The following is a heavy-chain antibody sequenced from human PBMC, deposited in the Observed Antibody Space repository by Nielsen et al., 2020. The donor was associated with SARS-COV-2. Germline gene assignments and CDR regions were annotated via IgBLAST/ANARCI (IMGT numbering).Heavy chain of an antibody. CDR2: INHSGST. CDR1: GGSFSGYY. CDR3: ARGRYYDSSGYQRYFDL. D-gene: IGHD3-22*01. J-gene: IGHJ2*01. V-gene: IGHV4-34*01. Sequence: GSLRLSCAVYGGSFSGYYWSWIRQPPGKGLEWIGEINHSGSTNYNPSLKSRVTISVDTSKNQFSLKLSSVTAADTAVYYCARGRYYDSSGYQRYFDLWGRGTLVTVSS.